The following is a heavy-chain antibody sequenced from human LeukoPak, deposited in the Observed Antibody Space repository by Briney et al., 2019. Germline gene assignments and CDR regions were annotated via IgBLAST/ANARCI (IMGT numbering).Heavy chain of an antibody. CDR2: YSSSTI. CDR1: GFTFSSYS. J-gene: IGHJ4*02. Sequence: GGSLRLSCAASGFTFSSYSMSYSSSTIYYADSVKGRLTISRDNAKNSLYLQMDSLRAEDTAVYYCARDRLHYGEYEKTFDYWGQGTLVTVSS. CDR3: ARDRLHYGEYEKTFDY. D-gene: IGHD4-17*01. V-gene: IGHV3-48*01.